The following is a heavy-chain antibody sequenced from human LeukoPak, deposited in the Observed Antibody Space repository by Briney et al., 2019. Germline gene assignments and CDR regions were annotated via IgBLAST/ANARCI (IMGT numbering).Heavy chain of an antibody. V-gene: IGHV4-39*01. Sequence: SETLSLTCTVSGGSISSSSYYWGWIRQPPGKGLEWIGSIYYSGSTYYNPSLKSRVTISVDTSKNQFSLKLSSVTAADTAVYYCARHGPYYYDSSGYYFDYRGQGTLVTVSS. CDR2: IYYSGST. CDR1: GGSISSSSYY. CDR3: ARHGPYYYDSSGYYFDY. D-gene: IGHD3-22*01. J-gene: IGHJ4*02.